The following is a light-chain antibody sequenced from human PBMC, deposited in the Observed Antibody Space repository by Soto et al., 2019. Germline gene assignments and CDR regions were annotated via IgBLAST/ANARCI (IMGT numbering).Light chain of an antibody. CDR2: GAS. J-gene: IGKJ1*01. Sequence: EIVMTQSPATLSVSPGERATLSCRASQSVSSNLAWYQQKPGQAPRLLIYGASTRATGIPARFSGSGSGTDFTLTISSLQSEDFAVYYCQKYNNWWTFGQGTRVDIK. V-gene: IGKV3-15*01. CDR3: QKYNNWWT. CDR1: QSVSSN.